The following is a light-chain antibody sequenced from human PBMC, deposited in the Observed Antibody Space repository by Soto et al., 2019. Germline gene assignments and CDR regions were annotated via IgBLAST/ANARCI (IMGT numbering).Light chain of an antibody. CDR2: KAS. CDR1: QSISTW. CDR3: QQFSNYPLT. Sequence: DIQMTQSPSTLSASVGDRVTITCRASQSISTWLAWYQQEPGKAPKLLIHKASSLQSGVPSRFSGSGSGTDFTLTISSLHPDDFATYYCQQFSNYPLTFGGGTKVEIK. J-gene: IGKJ4*01. V-gene: IGKV1-5*03.